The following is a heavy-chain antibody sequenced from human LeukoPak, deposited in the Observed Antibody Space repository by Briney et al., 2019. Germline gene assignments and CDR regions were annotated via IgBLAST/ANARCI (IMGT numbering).Heavy chain of an antibody. Sequence: SETLSLTCTVSGGSISNYYWSWIRQPPGKGLEWSGHIYYSGSANYNPSLKSRITISVDTSKNQFSLKLTSVTAADTAFYYCARDRYSSGWYRGSDWFDPWGQGTLVTASS. CDR2: IYYSGSA. CDR3: ARDRYSSGWYRGSDWFDP. D-gene: IGHD6-19*01. CDR1: GGSISNYY. J-gene: IGHJ5*02. V-gene: IGHV4-59*01.